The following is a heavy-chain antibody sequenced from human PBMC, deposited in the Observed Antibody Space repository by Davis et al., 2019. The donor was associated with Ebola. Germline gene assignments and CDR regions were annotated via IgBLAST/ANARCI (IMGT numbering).Heavy chain of an antibody. Sequence: ASVKVSCKASGYTFTNYGVHWVRQAPGQGLEWMGIINPSGGSTSYAQKFQGRVTMTRDTSTSTVYMELSSLRSEDTAVYYCATLWFGELFLSATGWFDPWGQGTLVTVSS. CDR1: GYTFTNYG. D-gene: IGHD3-10*01. J-gene: IGHJ5*02. V-gene: IGHV1-46*01. CDR3: ATLWFGELFLSATGWFDP. CDR2: INPSGGST.